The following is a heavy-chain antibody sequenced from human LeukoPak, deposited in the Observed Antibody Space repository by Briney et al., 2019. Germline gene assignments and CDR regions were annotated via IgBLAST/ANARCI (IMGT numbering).Heavy chain of an antibody. D-gene: IGHD6-19*01. CDR1: GFTFSSYE. J-gene: IGHJ5*02. Sequence: GGSLRLSCAASGFTFSSYEMNWVRQAPGKGLLLVSYISICANIMYYPYSVNGLFTISTDNPKFSLFLQMNSLSSEDTAVYYCARGYSSVMTWGQGTLVTVSS. CDR3: ARGYSSVMT. CDR2: ISICANIM. V-gene: IGHV3-48*03.